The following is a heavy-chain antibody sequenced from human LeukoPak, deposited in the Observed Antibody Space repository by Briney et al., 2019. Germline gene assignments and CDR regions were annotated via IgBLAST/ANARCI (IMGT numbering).Heavy chain of an antibody. CDR2: IYYSGTT. J-gene: IGHJ4*02. V-gene: IGHV4-59*01. CDR1: GGSISSDY. Sequence: SETLSLTCTVSGGSISSDYWGWNRQSPGKGLEWIGYIYYSGTTNYNPSLKSRVTISLDTSKHQFSLKLSSVTAADTSVYYCARGANWGSPDYGGRGTLVTVSS. CDR3: ARGANWGSPDY. D-gene: IGHD7-27*01.